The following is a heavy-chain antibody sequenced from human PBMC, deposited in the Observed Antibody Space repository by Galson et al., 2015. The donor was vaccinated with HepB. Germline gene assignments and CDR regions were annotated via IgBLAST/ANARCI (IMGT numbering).Heavy chain of an antibody. D-gene: IGHD1-26*01. V-gene: IGHV3-15*01. CDR1: GFTFSNAW. J-gene: IGHJ4*02. CDR2: IKSKTDGGTT. CDR3: TKNQWDAYYFDY. Sequence: SLRLSCAASGFTFSNAWMSWVRQAPGKGLEWVGRIKSKTDGGTTDYAAPVKGRFTISRDDSKNTLYLQMNSLKTEDTAVYYCTKNQWDAYYFDYWGQGTLVTVSS.